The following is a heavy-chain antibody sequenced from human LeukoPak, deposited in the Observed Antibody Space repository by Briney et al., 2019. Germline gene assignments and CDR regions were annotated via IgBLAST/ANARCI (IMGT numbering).Heavy chain of an antibody. CDR1: GFTFSSYG. J-gene: IGHJ4*02. D-gene: IGHD3-22*01. CDR2: ISYDGSNK. CDR3: AKVLVSYYDSTDYFDY. Sequence: GGSLRLSCAASGFTFSSYGMHWVCQAPGKGLEWVAVISYDGSNKYYADFVKGRFTISRDNSKNTLYLQMNSLSAEDTAVYYCAKVLVSYYDSTDYFDYWGQGTLVTVSS. V-gene: IGHV3-30*18.